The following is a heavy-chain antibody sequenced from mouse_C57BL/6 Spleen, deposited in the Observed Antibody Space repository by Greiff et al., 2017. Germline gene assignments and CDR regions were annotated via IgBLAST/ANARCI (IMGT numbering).Heavy chain of an antibody. Sequence: EVHLVESGGGLVQPKGSLKLSCAASGFSFNTYAMNWVRQAPGKGLEWVARIRSKSNNYATYYADSVKDRFTISRDDSESMLYLQMNNLKTEETAMYYCVRQWLLDAMDYWGQGTSVTVSS. D-gene: IGHD2-3*01. CDR2: IRSKSNNYAT. CDR3: VRQWLLDAMDY. CDR1: GFSFNTYA. J-gene: IGHJ4*01. V-gene: IGHV10-1*01.